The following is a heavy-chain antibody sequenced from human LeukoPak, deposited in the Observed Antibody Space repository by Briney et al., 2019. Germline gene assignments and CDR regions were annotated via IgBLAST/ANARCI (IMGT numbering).Heavy chain of an antibody. CDR1: GFTFSSYG. V-gene: IGHV3-23*01. J-gene: IGHJ4*02. CDR3: AKVLVGTTCFEY. CDR2: ISGSGGTT. Sequence: GGSLRLSCAASGFTFSSYGMTWVRRAPGKGLEWVSSISGSGGTTYYADSVKGRFTMSRDNSKNTLYLQMNSLRAEDTAVYYCAKVLVGTTCFEYWGQGTLVTVSS. D-gene: IGHD1-7*01.